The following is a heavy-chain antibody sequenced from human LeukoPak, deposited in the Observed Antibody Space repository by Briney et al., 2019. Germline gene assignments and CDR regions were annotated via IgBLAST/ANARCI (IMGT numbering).Heavy chain of an antibody. CDR3: ERGPGSRGG. CDR1: GYSISSGYY. D-gene: IGHD3-10*01. V-gene: IGHV4-38-2*02. CDR2: IYHSGST. Sequence: SETLSLTRTVSGYSISSGYYWGWIQQPPGKGLEWIGSIYHSGSTYYNPSLKSRVTISVDTSKNQFSLKLSSVTAADTAVYYCERGPGSRGGWGQGTLVTVSS. J-gene: IGHJ4*02.